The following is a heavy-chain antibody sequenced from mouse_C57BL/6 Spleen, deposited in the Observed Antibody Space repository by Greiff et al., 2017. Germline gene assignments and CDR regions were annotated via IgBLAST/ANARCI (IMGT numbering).Heavy chain of an antibody. V-gene: IGHV3-6*01. J-gene: IGHJ4*01. CDR3: ARDHYDRAMDY. Sequence: EVQLQQSGPGLVKPSQSLSLTCSVTGYSITSGYYWNWIRQFPGNKLEWMGYISYDGSNNYNPSLKNRISITRDTSKNQFFLKLNSVTTEDTATYYCARDHYDRAMDYWGQGTSVTVSS. D-gene: IGHD1-1*01. CDR1: GYSITSGYY. CDR2: ISYDGSN.